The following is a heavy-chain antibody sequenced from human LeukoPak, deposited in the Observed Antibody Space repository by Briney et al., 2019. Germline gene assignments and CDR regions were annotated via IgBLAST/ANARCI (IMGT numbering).Heavy chain of an antibody. D-gene: IGHD2-21*01. CDR1: GGSISSYY. Sequence: SETLSLTCTVSGGSISSYYWSWIRQPPGKGLEWIGYIYYSGSTNYNPSLKSRVTISVDTSKNQFSLKLSSVTAADTAVYYCARGVVEYFYYYYMDVWGKGTTVTVSS. V-gene: IGHV4-59*01. CDR2: IYYSGST. CDR3: ARGVVEYFYYYYMDV. J-gene: IGHJ6*03.